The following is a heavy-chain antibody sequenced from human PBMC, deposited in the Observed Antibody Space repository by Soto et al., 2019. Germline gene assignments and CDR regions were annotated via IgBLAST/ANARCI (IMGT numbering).Heavy chain of an antibody. CDR1: GGSISSSNYY. V-gene: IGHV4-39*01. CDR3: AICPSGWDPNWFVS. J-gene: IGHJ5*01. CDR2: IHYNGNT. Sequence: PSETLSLTCTVSGGSISSSNYYWGWIRQPPGKGLEWIGSIHYNGNTYYNPSLKSRVTISVDTSKNQFSLKLNSVTAADTAVYYCAICPSGWDPNWFVSWGQGTLVTVSS. D-gene: IGHD6-19*01.